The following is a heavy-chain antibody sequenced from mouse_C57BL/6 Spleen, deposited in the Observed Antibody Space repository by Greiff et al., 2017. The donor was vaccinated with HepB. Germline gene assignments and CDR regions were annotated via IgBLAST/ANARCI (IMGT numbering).Heavy chain of an antibody. J-gene: IGHJ1*03. CDR2: INPNNGGT. V-gene: IGHV1-26*01. D-gene: IGHD2-1*01. CDR3: ARREGNYGYFDV. Sequence: VQLKQSGPELVKPGASVKISCKASGYTFTDYYMNWVKQSHGKSLEWIGDINPNNGGTSYNQKFKGKATLTVDKSSSTAYMELRSLTSEDSAVYYCARREGNYGYFDVWGTGTTVTVSS. CDR1: GYTFTDYY.